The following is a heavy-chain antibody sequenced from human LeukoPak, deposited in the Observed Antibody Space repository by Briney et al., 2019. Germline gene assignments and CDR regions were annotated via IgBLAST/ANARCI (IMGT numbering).Heavy chain of an antibody. V-gene: IGHV4-4*02. CDR1: GGSISSSNW. Sequence: SETLSLTCAVSGGSISSSNWWNWVRQTPGKGLEWIGEIYHRGNTHYNPSLKSRVTMSVDTSTNQFSLKLSSVTAADTAVYYCARGGNYYFDYWGQGTLVTVSS. CDR2: IYHRGNT. J-gene: IGHJ4*02. D-gene: IGHD1-1*01. CDR3: ARGGNYYFDY.